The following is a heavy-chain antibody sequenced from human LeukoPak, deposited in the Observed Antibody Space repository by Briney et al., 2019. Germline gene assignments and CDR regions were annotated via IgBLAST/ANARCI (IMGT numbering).Heavy chain of an antibody. J-gene: IGHJ4*02. CDR1: GYTFTSYD. CDR3: ARGQLWFGELWFDY. Sequence: ASVKVSCKASGYTFTSYDLNWVRQATGQGLEWMGWMNPNSGNTGYAQKFQGRVTITRNTSISTAYMELSSLRSEDTAVYYCARGQLWFGELWFDYWGQGTLVTVSS. V-gene: IGHV1-8*03. D-gene: IGHD3-10*01. CDR2: MNPNSGNT.